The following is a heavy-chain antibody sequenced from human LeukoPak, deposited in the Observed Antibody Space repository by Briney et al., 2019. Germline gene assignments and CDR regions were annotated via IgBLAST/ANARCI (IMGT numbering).Heavy chain of an antibody. J-gene: IGHJ4*02. D-gene: IGHD3-16*01. V-gene: IGHV3-53*04. Sequence: AGGSLRLSCAASGFTVSTNCMTWVRQAPGKGLEWVSTIYSGGTTYYADSVMGRFTISRHNSRNTLYLQMNSLRAEDTAMYYCARELGGGGLHYFDYWGRGTLVTVSS. CDR2: IYSGGTT. CDR1: GFTVSTNC. CDR3: ARELGGGGLHYFDY.